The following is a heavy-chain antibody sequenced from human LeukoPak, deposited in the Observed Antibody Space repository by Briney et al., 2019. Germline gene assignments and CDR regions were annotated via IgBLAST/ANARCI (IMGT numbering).Heavy chain of an antibody. D-gene: IGHD6-6*01. CDR1: RFSFSDYT. Sequence: GGSLRLSCAASRFSFSDYTMSWVRQLPGKRLEWVSGISGSGDATYYADSVKGRFTISRDNSKNTLYLQMNSLRVEEMAVYYCAKLRGPSSSSENNWFDPWGQGTLVTVS. CDR3: AKLRGPSSSSENNWFDP. J-gene: IGHJ5*02. V-gene: IGHV3-23*01. CDR2: ISGSGDAT.